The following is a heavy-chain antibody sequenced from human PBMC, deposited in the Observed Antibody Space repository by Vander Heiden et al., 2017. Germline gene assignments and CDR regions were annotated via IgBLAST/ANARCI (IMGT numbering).Heavy chain of an antibody. J-gene: IGHJ4*02. Sequence: EVQLLESGGGLVQTGGSLRLSCAASGFTFSTYAMTWVRQAPGKGLQWVSSISGSGGTTYYADSVKGRFTISRDNSKNTLYVQMNSLRAEDTAMYYCAKEWAGDPLWWGQGTLVTVSS. CDR2: ISGSGGTT. CDR3: AKEWAGDPLW. CDR1: GFTFSTYA. V-gene: IGHV3-23*01. D-gene: IGHD7-27*01.